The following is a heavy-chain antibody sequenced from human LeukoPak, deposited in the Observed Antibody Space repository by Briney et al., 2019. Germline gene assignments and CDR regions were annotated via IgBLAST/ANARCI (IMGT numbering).Heavy chain of an antibody. Sequence: GGSLRLSCAASGFTFRNYVIHWVRQAPGKGLEWVAVTSSDLNVKLYADSVKGRLTISRDNSRSTLYLQMNSLRPEDTAIYYCAREGYYGSGSPPSLYFDYWGQGTLVTVSS. V-gene: IGHV3-30-3*01. CDR1: GFTFRNYV. J-gene: IGHJ4*02. CDR3: AREGYYGSGSPPSLYFDY. D-gene: IGHD3-10*01. CDR2: TSSDLNVK.